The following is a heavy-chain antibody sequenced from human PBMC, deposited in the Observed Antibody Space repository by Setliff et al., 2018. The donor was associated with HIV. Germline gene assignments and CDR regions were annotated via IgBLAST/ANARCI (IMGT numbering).Heavy chain of an antibody. D-gene: IGHD2-15*01. V-gene: IGHV4-59*01. CDR2: IYDRGGT. CDR3: ARADCSCGSCYSPFY. Sequence: PSETLSLTCTVSGGSISSYYWSWIRQPPEKGLEWIGYIYDRGGTNYNPSLKSRVTISLDTSKNQFSLKLNSVTAADTAVYYCARADCSCGSCYSPFYWGQGTLVTVSS. CDR1: GGSISSYY. J-gene: IGHJ4*02.